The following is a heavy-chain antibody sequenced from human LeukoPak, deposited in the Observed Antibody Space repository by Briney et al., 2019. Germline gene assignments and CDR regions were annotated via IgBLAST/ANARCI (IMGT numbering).Heavy chain of an antibody. CDR2: IQSSTGSM. CDR1: GFTFSSYH. V-gene: IGHV3-48*01. Sequence: GGSLRLSCAASGFTFSSYHMNWVRQAPGKGLEWLSYIQSSTGSMIYADSVKGRFTVSRDNAKNSLYLQMNSLRAEDTAVYYCSRVVRDVTGADYWGQGTLVIVSS. CDR3: SRVVRDVTGADY. D-gene: IGHD3-9*01. J-gene: IGHJ4*02.